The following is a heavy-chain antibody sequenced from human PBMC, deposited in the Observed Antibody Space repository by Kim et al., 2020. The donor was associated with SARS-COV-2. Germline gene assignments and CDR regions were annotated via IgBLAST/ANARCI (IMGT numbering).Heavy chain of an antibody. CDR1: GFTFSSYW. CDR3: ARDPVVRVGATMGYYYYYGMDV. Sequence: GWSLRLSCAASGFTFSSYWMSWVRQAPGKGLEWVANIKQDGSEKYYVDSVKGRFTISRDNAKNSLYLQMNSLRAEDTAVYYCARDPVVRVGATMGYYYYYGMDVWGQGTTVTVSS. CDR2: IKQDGSEK. D-gene: IGHD1-26*01. J-gene: IGHJ6*02. V-gene: IGHV3-7*03.